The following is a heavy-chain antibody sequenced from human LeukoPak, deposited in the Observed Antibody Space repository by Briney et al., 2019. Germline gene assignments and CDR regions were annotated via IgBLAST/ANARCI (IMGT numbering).Heavy chain of an antibody. V-gene: IGHV3-7*01. CDR2: IKEDGSEK. CDR1: GFTFRNYW. J-gene: IGHJ4*02. Sequence: GGSLRLSCAASGFTFRNYWMSWVRQAPGQGLEWVANIKEDGSEKYYVDSVKGRFTISRDNAKNSLYLQMNSLRAEDTAVYYCARTIRGYWGQGTLVTVSS. D-gene: IGHD3-10*01. CDR3: ARTIRGY.